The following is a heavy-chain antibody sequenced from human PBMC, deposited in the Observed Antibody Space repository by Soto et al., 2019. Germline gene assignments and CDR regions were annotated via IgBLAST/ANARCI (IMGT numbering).Heavy chain of an antibody. J-gene: IGHJ4*02. Sequence: EVQLVESGGGLVQPGGSLRLSCAASGFTFSSYSMNWFRQAPGKGLXXXSYIGSRGAIYYADSVKGRFTISRDTAKNXXYLXMNSLRDEDTAVYFCVRDSDSVADMTHGDFWGRGTLVTVSS. CDR3: VRDSDSVADMTHGDF. D-gene: IGHD2-21*01. CDR1: GFTFSSYS. V-gene: IGHV3-48*02. CDR2: IGSRGAI.